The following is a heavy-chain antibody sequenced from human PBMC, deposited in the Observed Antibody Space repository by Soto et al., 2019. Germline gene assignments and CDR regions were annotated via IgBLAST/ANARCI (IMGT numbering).Heavy chain of an antibody. CDR1: GFTFRDAW. CDR3: STDHVCSGSYCTALCT. CDR2: IKNIPEGGTP. D-gene: IGHD3-10*02. V-gene: IGHV3-15*01. J-gene: IGHJ4*01. Sequence: QLVESGGGLVKPGGSLTLSCAASGFTFRDAWMTWVRQAPGKGLEWVGRIKNIPEGGTPDFAAPVKGRVTISRDASKKPLYLRMNSLKSEDTAVYDYSTDHVCSGSYCTALCTWGDGTLVTVSP.